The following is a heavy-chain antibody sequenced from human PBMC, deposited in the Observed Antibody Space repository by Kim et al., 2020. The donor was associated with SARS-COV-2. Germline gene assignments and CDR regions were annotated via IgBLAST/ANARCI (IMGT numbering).Heavy chain of an antibody. CDR3: ARDLAPASSYYYGMDV. Sequence: ASVKVSCKASGYTFTSYYMHWVRQAPGQGLEWMGIINPSGGSTSYAQKFQGRVTMTRDTSTSTVYMELSSLRSEDTAVYYCARDLAPASSYYYGMDVWGQGTTVTVSS. D-gene: IGHD2-15*01. V-gene: IGHV1-46*01. CDR1: GYTFTSYY. CDR2: INPSGGST. J-gene: IGHJ6*02.